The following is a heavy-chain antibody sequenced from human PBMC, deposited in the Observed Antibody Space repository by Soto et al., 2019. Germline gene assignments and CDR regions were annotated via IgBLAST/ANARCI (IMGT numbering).Heavy chain of an antibody. J-gene: IGHJ4*02. V-gene: IGHV3-15*01. D-gene: IGHD5-12*01. CDR3: TTDFVATTRGDYFDY. CDR2: IKSKTDGGTT. CDR1: GFSLTKAW. Sequence: EVQLVESGGGLVKPGESLRLSCVASGFSLTKAWMGWVRQAPGKGLEWVGRIKSKTDGGTTEYAAPVKGRFTISRDDSRDMLYLQMNSLKTEDTAVYFCTTDFVATTRGDYFDYWGQGTLVTVSS.